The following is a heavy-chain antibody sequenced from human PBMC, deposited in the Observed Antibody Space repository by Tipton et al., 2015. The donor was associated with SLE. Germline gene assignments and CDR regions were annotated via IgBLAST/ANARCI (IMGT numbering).Heavy chain of an antibody. CDR1: GASINSNSHH. V-gene: IGHV4-39*01. CDR2: IFYSDIT. CDR3: ARHFTLPRVDGMDV. J-gene: IGHJ6*02. Sequence: TLSLTCTVSGASINSNSHHWAWIRQPPGKGLEWIGNIFYSDITFYNPSLKSRVTMSVDTSNNQFSLKLTSVTAADTAVYYCARHFTLPRVDGMDVWGQGTTVTVSS.